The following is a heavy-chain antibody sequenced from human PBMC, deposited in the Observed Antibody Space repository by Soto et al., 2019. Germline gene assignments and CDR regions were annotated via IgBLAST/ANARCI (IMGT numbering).Heavy chain of an antibody. CDR1: GDSVSSNSAA. Sequence: SQTLSLTCAISGDSVSSNSAAWNWIRQSPSRGLEWLGRTYYRSKWYNDYAVSVKSRITINPDTSKNQFSLQLNSVTPEDTAVHYCARDLGFSIAARSYYYYGMDVWGQGTTVTVSS. V-gene: IGHV6-1*01. J-gene: IGHJ6*02. CDR2: TYYRSKWYN. CDR3: ARDLGFSIAARSYYYYGMDV. D-gene: IGHD6-6*01.